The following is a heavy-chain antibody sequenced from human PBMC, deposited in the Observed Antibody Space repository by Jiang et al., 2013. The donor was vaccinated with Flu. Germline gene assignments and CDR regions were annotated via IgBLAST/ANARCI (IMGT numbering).Heavy chain of an antibody. CDR2: ISGSGGST. Sequence: VQLLESGGGLVQPGGSLRLSCAASGFTFSSYAMSWVRQAPGKGLEWVSAISGSGGSTYYADSVKGRFTISRDNSKNTLYLQMNSLRAEDTAVYYCAKVGVGGAVAGTPGVFDYVGPGNPGPPSP. D-gene: IGHD6-19*01. CDR3: AKVGVGGAVAGTPGVFDY. J-gene: IGHJ4*02. V-gene: IGHV3-23*01. CDR1: GFTFSSYA.